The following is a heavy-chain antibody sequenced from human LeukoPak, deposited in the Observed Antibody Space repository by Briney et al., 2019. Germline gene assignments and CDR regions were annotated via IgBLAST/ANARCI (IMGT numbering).Heavy chain of an antibody. CDR3: ARHPYCSGGSCYRGHHQFDY. CDR1: GGSSNSGDYY. D-gene: IGHD2-15*01. Sequence: PSQTLSLTCIVSGGSSNSGDYYWSWIRQPPGKGLEWIGYIFYSGSTYYNPSLKSRVTISVDTSKNQFSLKLSSVTAADTAVYYCARHPYCSGGSCYRGHHQFDYWGQGTLVTVSS. J-gene: IGHJ4*02. CDR2: IFYSGST. V-gene: IGHV4-30-4*08.